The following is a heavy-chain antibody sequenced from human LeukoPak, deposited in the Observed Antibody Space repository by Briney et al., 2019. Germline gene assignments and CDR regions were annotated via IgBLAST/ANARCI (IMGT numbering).Heavy chain of an antibody. CDR1: GYYLTSYW. D-gene: IGHD1-1*01. V-gene: IGHV5-51*01. Sequence: GESLKISCKGSGYYLTSYWIGWVRQMPGKGLEWMGIIFPGDSDARYSPSFQGQVTISVDRSISTAYLQWSSLKASDTAMYYCARRNGNYFDYWGQGTPVTVSS. CDR2: IFPGDSDA. J-gene: IGHJ4*02. CDR3: ARRNGNYFDY.